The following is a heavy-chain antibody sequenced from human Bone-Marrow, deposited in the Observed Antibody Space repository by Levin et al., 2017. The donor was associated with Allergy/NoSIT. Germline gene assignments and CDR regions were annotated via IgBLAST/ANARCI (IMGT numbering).Heavy chain of an antibody. D-gene: IGHD4-23*01. Sequence: SQTPSLTCTVSGGSISNNYWSWIRQPPEKRLEWIGYIYYSGRTNYNPSLKSRVTISVDTSKNLFSLKLSSVTAADSAVYYCARAIPSGGNSYYYYYMDVWGKGTTVTVSS. CDR2: IYYSGRT. CDR3: ARAIPSGGNSYYYYYMDV. V-gene: IGHV4-59*01. CDR1: GGSISNNY. J-gene: IGHJ6*03.